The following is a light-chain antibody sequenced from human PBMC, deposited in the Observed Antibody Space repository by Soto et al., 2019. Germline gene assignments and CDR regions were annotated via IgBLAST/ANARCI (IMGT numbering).Light chain of an antibody. J-gene: IGKJ4*01. Sequence: DIPMTQSPSILSASVGDRVTITCRASQSIRSWLAWYQQKPGKAPKLLIYDAYSLESGVPSRFSGRRYGTEFTLTIAGLQPEDFATYYCQQYESYSPLTFGGGTKVEIK. CDR2: DAY. V-gene: IGKV1-5*01. CDR3: QQYESYSPLT. CDR1: QSIRSW.